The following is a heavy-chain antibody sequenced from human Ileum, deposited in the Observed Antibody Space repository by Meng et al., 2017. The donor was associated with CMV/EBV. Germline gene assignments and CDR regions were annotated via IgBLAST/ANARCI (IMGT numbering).Heavy chain of an antibody. CDR2: IRSTSDGGLT. J-gene: IGHJ4*03. D-gene: IGHD2-8*02. CDR3: GYWSPYQTFDH. Sequence: GESLMISCATSGFNFGDYAMSWVRQAPGKGLEGVSSIRSTSDGGLTEYAASVKGRFIISRDDSEIIAYLQMNSPRTEDTAVYYCGYWSPYQTFDHWGQGTLVTVSS. V-gene: IGHV3-49*04. CDR1: GFNFGDYA.